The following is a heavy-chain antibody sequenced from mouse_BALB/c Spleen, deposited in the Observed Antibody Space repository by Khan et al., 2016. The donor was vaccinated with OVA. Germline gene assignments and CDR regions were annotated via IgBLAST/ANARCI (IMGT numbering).Heavy chain of an antibody. J-gene: IGHJ2*01. V-gene: IGHV1S81*02. Sequence: QVQLQQPGAELVKPGASVKLSCKASGYTFTSYWMHWVKQRPGQGLEWIGEINPSNGRTNYNEKFKSKATLTVDKSSSTAYMQLSSPTTDDSAVYYCARVSTRDDWGQGTTLKVSS. CDR3: ARVSTRDD. CDR1: GYTFTSYW. D-gene: IGHD3-1*01. CDR2: INPSNGRT.